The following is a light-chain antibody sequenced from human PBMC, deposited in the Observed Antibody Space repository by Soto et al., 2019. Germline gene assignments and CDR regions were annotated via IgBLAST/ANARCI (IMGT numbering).Light chain of an antibody. CDR1: QSVSSSY. CDR3: QQYGSSAWT. J-gene: IGKJ1*01. CDR2: GAS. V-gene: IGKV3-20*01. Sequence: EIVLTQSPGTLSFSPGERATLSCRASQSVSSSYLAWYKQNPGQAPRLLIYGASSRATGIPDRFSGSGAGTDFTLTISRVETEDFAVYYCQQYGSSAWTFGEGTKMEIK.